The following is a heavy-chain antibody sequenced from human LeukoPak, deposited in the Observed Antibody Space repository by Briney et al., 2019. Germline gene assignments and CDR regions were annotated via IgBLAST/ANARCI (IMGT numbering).Heavy chain of an antibody. D-gene: IGHD2-2*01. CDR3: EKGISQHGFDP. V-gene: IGHV1-2*06. CDR2: INPNSGDT. Sequence: GASVNVSCKASGYTFTVYYMHWVGQAPGQGLEWMGRINPNSGDTNYAPRFQGRVTMTRDTSFNTAYMELTRLRSDYTAVYYCEKGISQHGFDPWGQGTLVTVSS. J-gene: IGHJ5*02. CDR1: GYTFTVYY.